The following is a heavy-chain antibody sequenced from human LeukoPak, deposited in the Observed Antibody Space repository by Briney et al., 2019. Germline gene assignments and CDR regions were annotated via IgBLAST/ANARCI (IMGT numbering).Heavy chain of an antibody. V-gene: IGHV4-4*07. CDR2: IYTSGST. D-gene: IGHD3-22*01. J-gene: IGHJ3*02. Sequence: PSETLSLTCTVSGGSISSYYWSWIQQPAGKGLEWIGRIYTSGSTNYNPSLKSRATMSVDTSKSQFSLKLSSVTAADTAVYYCARSSRITMIRSPDAFDIWGQGTMVTVSS. CDR1: GGSISSYY. CDR3: ARSSRITMIRSPDAFDI.